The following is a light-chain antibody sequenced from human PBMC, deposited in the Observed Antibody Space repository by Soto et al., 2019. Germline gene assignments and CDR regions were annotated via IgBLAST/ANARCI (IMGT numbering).Light chain of an antibody. Sequence: DIQMTQSPSSLSASVGDIVSITCRASQSISTHLSWYQQKPGKAPKLLIYAASSLQSWVPSRFTGSGSGTDFTLTISSLQPEDFATYYCQKSYTSWWKFGQGTKVDIK. CDR2: AAS. CDR1: QSISTH. V-gene: IGKV1-39*01. J-gene: IGKJ1*01. CDR3: QKSYTSWWK.